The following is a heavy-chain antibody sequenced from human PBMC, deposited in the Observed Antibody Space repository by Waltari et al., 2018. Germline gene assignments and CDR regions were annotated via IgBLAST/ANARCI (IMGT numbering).Heavy chain of an antibody. D-gene: IGHD3-3*01. V-gene: IGHV4-39*01. CDR2: IYYSGTT. CDR1: GDSIRGSRKY. Sequence: QMDLQESGPRLVKPSETLSLTCNVSGDSIRGSRKYLTWLRQPPGNNLQWIGSIYYSGTTYYNPALKGRVDRSVETSRNQVSRNVNSVTAADTGIYYCARQLRFVDWIPRYFDSWGRGTLATVSS. CDR3: ARQLRFVDWIPRYFDS. J-gene: IGHJ4*02.